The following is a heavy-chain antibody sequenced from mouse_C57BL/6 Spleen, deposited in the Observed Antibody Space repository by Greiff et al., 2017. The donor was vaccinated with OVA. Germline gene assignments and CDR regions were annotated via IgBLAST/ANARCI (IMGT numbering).Heavy chain of an antibody. CDR2: IDPEDGET. D-gene: IGHD1-1*01. Sequence: VQLKESGAELVKPGASVKLSCTASGFNIKDYYMHWVKQRTEQGLEWIGRIDPEDGETKYAPKFQGKATITADTSSNTAYLQLSSLTSEDTAVYYCARITTVVEGYFDYWGQGTTLTVSS. V-gene: IGHV14-2*01. J-gene: IGHJ2*01. CDR1: GFNIKDYY. CDR3: ARITTVVEGYFDY.